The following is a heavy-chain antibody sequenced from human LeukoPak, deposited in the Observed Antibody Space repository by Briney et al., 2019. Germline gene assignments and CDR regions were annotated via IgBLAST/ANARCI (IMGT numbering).Heavy chain of an antibody. Sequence: GASVKVSCKASGGTFSSYAISWVRQAPGQGLEWMGGIIPIFGTANYAQKFQGRVTITADESTSTAYMELSSLRSEDTAVYYCARAPGYCSSTSCYATYYFDYWGQGTLVTVSS. V-gene: IGHV1-69*13. CDR3: ARAPGYCSSTSCYATYYFDY. J-gene: IGHJ4*02. CDR2: IIPIFGTA. D-gene: IGHD2-2*01. CDR1: GGTFSSYA.